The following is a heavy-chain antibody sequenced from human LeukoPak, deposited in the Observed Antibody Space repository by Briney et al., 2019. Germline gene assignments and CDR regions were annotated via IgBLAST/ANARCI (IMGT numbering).Heavy chain of an antibody. J-gene: IGHJ4*02. V-gene: IGHV1-3*01. Sequence: GASVKVSCKASGVIFSINWVRQAHGQGLEWMGWINAGNGNTKYSQKFQGRVTITRDTSASTAYMELSSLRSEDTAVYYCARKAINSSGYYFNYWGQGTLVTVSS. CDR3: ARKAINSSGYYFNY. CDR1: GVIFSIN. CDR2: INAGNGNT. D-gene: IGHD3-22*01.